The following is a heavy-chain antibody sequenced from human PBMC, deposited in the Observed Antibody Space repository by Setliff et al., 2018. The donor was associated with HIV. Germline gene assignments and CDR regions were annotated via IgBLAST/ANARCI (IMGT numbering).Heavy chain of an antibody. CDR2: IYYNGNT. Sequence: SETLSLTCTVSGVSISNATYYWSWIRQPPGKGLEWIGLIYYNGNTNYSPSLKSRVTISVDSSKNQFSLKLTSVTAADAAIYYCARQFPPYHSGAHYSDLWSQGTLVTVSS. V-gene: IGHV4-61*01. CDR3: ARQFPPYHSGAHYSDL. CDR1: GVSISNATYY. J-gene: IGHJ5*02. D-gene: IGHD6-19*01.